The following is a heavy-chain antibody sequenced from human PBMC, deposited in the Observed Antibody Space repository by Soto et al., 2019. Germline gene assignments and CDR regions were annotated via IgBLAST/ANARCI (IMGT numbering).Heavy chain of an antibody. D-gene: IGHD3-22*01. Sequence: EVQLVESGGGLVQPGGSLRLSCAASGFTFSSYEMNWVRQAPGKGLEWVSYINSGGSTIYYGGSVKGRFTISRDNAKNSLYLQMNSLRAEDTAVYYCAREGFRYDTSGYYSYWGQGTLVTVFS. CDR1: GFTFSSYE. J-gene: IGHJ4*02. CDR3: AREGFRYDTSGYYSY. V-gene: IGHV3-48*03. CDR2: INSGGSTI.